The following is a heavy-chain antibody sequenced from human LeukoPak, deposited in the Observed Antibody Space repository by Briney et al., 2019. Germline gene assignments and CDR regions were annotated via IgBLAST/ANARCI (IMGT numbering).Heavy chain of an antibody. V-gene: IGHV3-7*01. CDR2: IKEDGSEE. CDR1: GFTFSTSW. CDR3: ARDFLEDTQ. D-gene: IGHD2-15*01. J-gene: IGHJ4*02. Sequence: QPGGSLRLSCAASGFTFSTSWMNWVRQAPGKGLEWVANIKEDGSEEYYVDSVKGRFTISRDNARKSLYLQMNSLRAEDTAVYYCARDFLEDTQWGQGTLVTVSS.